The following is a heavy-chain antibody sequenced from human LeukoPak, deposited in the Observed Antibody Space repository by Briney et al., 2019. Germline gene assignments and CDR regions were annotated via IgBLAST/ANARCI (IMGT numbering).Heavy chain of an antibody. J-gene: IGHJ4*02. Sequence: NPGGSLRLSCEASGFTFSSYSMNWVRQAPGKGLEWVSSISSSSSYIYYADSVKGRFTISRDNAKNSLYLQMNSLRAGDTAVYYCARGRVGATKAFDYWGQGTLVTVSS. D-gene: IGHD1-26*01. CDR3: ARGRVGATKAFDY. CDR2: ISSSSSYI. V-gene: IGHV3-21*01. CDR1: GFTFSSYS.